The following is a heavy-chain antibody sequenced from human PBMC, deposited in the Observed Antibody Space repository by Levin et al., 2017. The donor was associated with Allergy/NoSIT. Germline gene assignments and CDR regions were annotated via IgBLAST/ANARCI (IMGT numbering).Heavy chain of an antibody. CDR1: GFTISNYW. CDR3: LREYQPGRNWLDP. V-gene: IGHV3-74*01. Sequence: GESLKISCAASGFTISNYWMHWVRQAPGKGLMWVSRINSDGSRTDYEDSVKGRLTISRDNAKNTLYLQMNSLRVEDTAVYHCLREYQPGRNWLDPWGQGTLVTVSS. D-gene: IGHD2-2*01. CDR2: INSDGSRT. J-gene: IGHJ5*02.